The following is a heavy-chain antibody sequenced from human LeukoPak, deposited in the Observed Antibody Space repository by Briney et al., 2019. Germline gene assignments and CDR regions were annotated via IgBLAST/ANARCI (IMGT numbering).Heavy chain of an antibody. V-gene: IGHV3-23*01. CDR3: AKDYCSSAICPADY. D-gene: IGHD6-19*01. Sequence: GGSLRLSCTASGFTFSSHAMSLVRQAAGKRLEWVSSISASGGTTFHSGSVKGRFTISRDNSKKVLYLQMNGLRVEDTAIYYCAKDYCSSAICPADYWGQGTHVTVSS. CDR1: GFTFSSHA. CDR2: ISASGGTT. J-gene: IGHJ4*02.